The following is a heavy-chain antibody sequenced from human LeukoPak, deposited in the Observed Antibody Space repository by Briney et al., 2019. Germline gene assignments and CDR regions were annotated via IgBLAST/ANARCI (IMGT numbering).Heavy chain of an antibody. V-gene: IGHV1-69*13. CDR3: ARNRWGGRYYYDSSGSY. J-gene: IGHJ4*02. D-gene: IGHD3-22*01. Sequence: GASVKVSCKASGGTFSGYAISWVRQAPGQGLEWMGGIIPIFGTANYAQKFQGRVTITADESTSTAYMELSSLRSEDTAVYYCARNRWGGRYYYDSSGSYWGQGTLVTVSS. CDR2: IIPIFGTA. CDR1: GGTFSGYA.